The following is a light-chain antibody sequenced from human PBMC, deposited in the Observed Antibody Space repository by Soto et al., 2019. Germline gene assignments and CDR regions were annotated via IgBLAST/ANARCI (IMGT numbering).Light chain of an antibody. J-gene: IGKJ1*01. CDR2: GAS. Sequence: EIVMTQSPATLSVSPGERATLSCRASKSVSSNLAWYQQKPGQAPRLLIYGASTRATGIPARFSGSGSGTEFTLTISSLQSEDLAVYYCQQYNNWPRTFGQGTKV. CDR3: QQYNNWPRT. CDR1: KSVSSN. V-gene: IGKV3-15*01.